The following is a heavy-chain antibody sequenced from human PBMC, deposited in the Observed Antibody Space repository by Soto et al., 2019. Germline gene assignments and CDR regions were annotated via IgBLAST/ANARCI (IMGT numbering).Heavy chain of an antibody. CDR3: ARDQGVAAAGINWFDP. J-gene: IGHJ5*02. V-gene: IGHV4-4*07. CDR1: GASMNSYH. CDR2: IHSSGST. D-gene: IGHD6-13*01. Sequence: SETLSLTCTVSGASMNSYHWSWIRQPAGKGLEWIGHIHSSGSTNYNPSLKSRVTMSVDTSKNQFSLRLMSLTAADTAVYYCARDQGVAAAGINWFDPWGPGSLVTVFS.